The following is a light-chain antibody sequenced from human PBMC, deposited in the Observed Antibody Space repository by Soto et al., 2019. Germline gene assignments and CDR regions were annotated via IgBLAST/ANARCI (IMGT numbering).Light chain of an antibody. CDR3: QQSYSTLPYT. CDR1: RNISSD. J-gene: IGKJ2*01. V-gene: IGKV1-39*01. CDR2: SAS. Sequence: IQMTQSPSSLSASVGDRVTLTCRASRNISSDLNWYQQKPGKAPKLLIYSASTLQNGVPSRFSGSGSATDFTLTITTLQPEDFATYSCQQSYSTLPYTFGQGTQVAIK.